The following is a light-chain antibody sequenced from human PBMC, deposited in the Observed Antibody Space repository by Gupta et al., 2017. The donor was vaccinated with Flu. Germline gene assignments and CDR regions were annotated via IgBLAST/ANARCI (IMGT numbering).Light chain of an antibody. CDR1: QSLLHSHGYNY. CDR3: MQALQSPRYS. J-gene: IGKJ2*03. V-gene: IGKV2-28*01. Sequence: DIVVTQSPLSLPVPPGEPASISCRSSQSLLHSHGYNYLHWYLQKPGQSQQLLIYLGSNRASGVPDRFSGRGSGTDFTLKISRVEAEDIGVYYCMQALQSPRYSFGQGTKLEI. CDR2: LGS.